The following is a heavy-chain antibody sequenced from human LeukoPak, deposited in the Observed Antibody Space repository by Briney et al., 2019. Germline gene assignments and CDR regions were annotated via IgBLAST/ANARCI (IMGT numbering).Heavy chain of an antibody. CDR2: IQSKTDGGTT. J-gene: IGHJ4*02. CDR3: ATNDYDDYIPDS. CDR1: GFTFSQTW. D-gene: IGHD4-17*01. Sequence: PGGSLRPSCAASGFTFSQTWMTWARQPPEKGMEWVAQIQSKTDGGTTDYAAPVKGRFTISRDDSKSTLYLQMNSLKTEDTAVYFCATNDYDDYIPDSWGQGTLVTVSS. V-gene: IGHV3-15*01.